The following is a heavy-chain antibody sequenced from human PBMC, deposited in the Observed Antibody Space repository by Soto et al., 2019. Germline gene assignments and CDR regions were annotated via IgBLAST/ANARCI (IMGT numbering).Heavy chain of an antibody. J-gene: IGHJ4*02. CDR3: AKDTYYYSSSGYYIFDY. CDR2: VSHDGSKK. Sequence: QVQLVESGGGVVQPERSLRLSCEASGFIFSSYGMHRVSQDPGKGLEWVSVVSHDGSKKKYVGFVEGQFTISRDNSKNKLYLQMNSRRAEETAVYYCAKDTYYYSSSGYYIFDYWGQGTLVTVS. V-gene: IGHV3-30*18. CDR1: GFIFSSYG. D-gene: IGHD3-22*01.